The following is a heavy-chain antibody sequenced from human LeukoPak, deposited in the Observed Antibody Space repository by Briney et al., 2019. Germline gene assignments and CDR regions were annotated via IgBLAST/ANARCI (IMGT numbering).Heavy chain of an antibody. CDR3: ARGSLHSAYGFDY. CDR2: SSSSGSTI. J-gene: IGHJ4*02. V-gene: IGHV3-48*03. D-gene: IGHD5-12*01. CDR1: GFTFSSYE. Sequence: QPGGSLRLSCAASGFTFSSYEMNWVRQAPGKGLEWVSHSSSSGSTIYYAGSVKGRFTIVRDNAKNSVYLQMNSLRAEDTAVYYCARGSLHSAYGFDYWGQGTLVTVSS.